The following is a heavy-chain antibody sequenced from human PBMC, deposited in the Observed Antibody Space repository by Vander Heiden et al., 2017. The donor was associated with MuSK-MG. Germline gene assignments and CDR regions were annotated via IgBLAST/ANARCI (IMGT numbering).Heavy chain of an antibody. D-gene: IGHD3-22*01. CDR3: ARMYYYDSRGFLP. CDR2: IISGSSYI. Sequence: EVQLVASGGGLVKPGGSLRLSCAASGFTFSSYRLNSVRQAPGKGLEGVSPIISGSSYIYYADSVKGRFTISRDNAKNSLYLQMNNLRAEDTAVYYCARMYYYDSRGFLPWGQGTLVTVSS. CDR1: GFTFSSYR. V-gene: IGHV3-21*01. J-gene: IGHJ5*02.